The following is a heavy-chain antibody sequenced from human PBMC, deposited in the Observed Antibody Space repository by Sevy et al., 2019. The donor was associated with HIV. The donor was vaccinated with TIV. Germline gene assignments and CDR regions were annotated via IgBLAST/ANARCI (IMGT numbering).Heavy chain of an antibody. Sequence: GGYLRLSCAASGFTFSSYAMSWVRQAPGKGLEWVSAISGSGGSTYYADSVKGRFTISRDNSKNTLYLQMNSLRAEDTVVYYCAKDGYKPSVGDENYYYYMDVWGKGTTVTVSS. V-gene: IGHV3-23*01. CDR1: GFTFSSYA. CDR3: AKDGYKPSVGDENYYYYMDV. CDR2: ISGSGGST. J-gene: IGHJ6*03. D-gene: IGHD1-20*01.